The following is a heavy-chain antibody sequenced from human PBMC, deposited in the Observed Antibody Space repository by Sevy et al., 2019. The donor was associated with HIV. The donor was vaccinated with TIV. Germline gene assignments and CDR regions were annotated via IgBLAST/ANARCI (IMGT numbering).Heavy chain of an antibody. J-gene: IGHJ4*02. Sequence: GGSLRLSCTTSGFTFHDYASSWFRQAPGKGLEWVAFITRNSYEAYGGTTEYAGSVKGRFTISRDNSKSIAYLQMNSLRAEDSAVYYCARGLATADTPEYYFDSWGQGTLVTVSS. V-gene: IGHV3-49*03. CDR3: ARGLATADTPEYYFDS. CDR1: GFTFHDYA. D-gene: IGHD5-12*01. CDR2: ITRNSYEAYGGTT.